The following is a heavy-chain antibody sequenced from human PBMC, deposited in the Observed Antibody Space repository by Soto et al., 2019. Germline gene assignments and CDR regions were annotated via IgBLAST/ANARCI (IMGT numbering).Heavy chain of an antibody. Sequence: EVQLVQSGAEVKKPGESLRISCKGSGYSFLNYWISWVRQMPGKGLEWMGRIDPSDSYTNYSPSFQGHVTISADKSISTAYLQWSSLKASDTAIYYCTTHYGLYENMDVWGQGTTVTVSS. CDR3: TTHYGLYENMDV. CDR2: IDPSDSYT. V-gene: IGHV5-10-1*01. J-gene: IGHJ6*02. CDR1: GYSFLNYW. D-gene: IGHD4-17*01.